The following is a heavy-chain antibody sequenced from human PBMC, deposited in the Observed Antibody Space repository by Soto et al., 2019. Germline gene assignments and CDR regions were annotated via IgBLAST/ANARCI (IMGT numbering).Heavy chain of an antibody. V-gene: IGHV4-30-4*01. CDR3: ARVPYCSSPSCYARGLYWFDP. CDR1: GGSISRGDYY. Sequence: PSETLSLTCTVSGGSISRGDYYWSWIRQPPGKGLEWIGYIYYSGTAYYNPSLKSRLTMSVDTSKNQFSLKLSSVTAADTAVYYCARVPYCSSPSCYARGLYWFDPWGQGTLVTVSS. D-gene: IGHD2-2*01. J-gene: IGHJ5*02. CDR2: IYYSGTA.